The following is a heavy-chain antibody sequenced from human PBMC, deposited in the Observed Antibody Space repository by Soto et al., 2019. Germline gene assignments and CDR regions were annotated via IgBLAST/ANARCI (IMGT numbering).Heavy chain of an antibody. Sequence: LRLSCAASGFTVSSNYMSWVRQAPGKGLEWVSVIYSGGSTYYADSVKGRFTISSDNSKNTLYLQMNSLRAEDTAVYYCARRSSGYPYYFDYWGQGTLVTVSS. CDR3: ARRSSGYPYYFDY. J-gene: IGHJ4*02. CDR2: IYSGGST. D-gene: IGHD3-22*01. V-gene: IGHV3-53*01. CDR1: GFTVSSNY.